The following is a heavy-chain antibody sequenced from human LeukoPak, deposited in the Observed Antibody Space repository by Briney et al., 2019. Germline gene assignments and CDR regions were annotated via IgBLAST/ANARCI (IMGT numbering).Heavy chain of an antibody. V-gene: IGHV4-4*07. CDR2: IYTSGST. CDR3: ARVDRGVMSY. Sequence: SETLSVTCTDPGGSISGYFWSWIRPPAGKGLEWIGLIYTSGSTNYNPSLKSRVTMSVDTSKNQFSLKLSSVTAADTAVYYCARVDRGVMSYWGQGTLVTVSS. CDR1: GGSISGYF. J-gene: IGHJ4*02. D-gene: IGHD3-10*01.